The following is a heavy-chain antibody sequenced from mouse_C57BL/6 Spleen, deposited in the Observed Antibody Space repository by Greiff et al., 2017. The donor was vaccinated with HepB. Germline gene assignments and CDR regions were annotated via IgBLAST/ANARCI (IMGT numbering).Heavy chain of an antibody. D-gene: IGHD2-2*01. CDR1: GFSLTSYG. J-gene: IGHJ2*01. CDR3: AKGDGYDGVYYFDY. V-gene: IGHV2-5*01. Sequence: VKLMESGPGLVQPSQSLSITCTVSGFSLTSYGVHWVRQSPGKGLEWLGVIWRGGSTDYNAAFMSRLSITKDNSKSQVFFKMNSLQADDTAIYYCAKGDGYDGVYYFDYWGQGTTLTVSS. CDR2: IWRGGST.